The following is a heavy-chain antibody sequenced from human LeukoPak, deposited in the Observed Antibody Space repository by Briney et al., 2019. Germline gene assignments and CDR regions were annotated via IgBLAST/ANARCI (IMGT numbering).Heavy chain of an antibody. V-gene: IGHV4-34*01. D-gene: IGHD3-10*02. Sequence: SETLSLTCAVYGGSFSGYYWSWIRQPPGKGLEWIGEINHRGSTNYNPSLKSRVTISVDTSKNQFSLKLSSVTAADTAVYYCARGKSGLFGELLRGSWFDPWGQGTLVTVSS. CDR3: ARGKSGLFGELLRGSWFDP. J-gene: IGHJ5*02. CDR1: GGSFSGYY. CDR2: INHRGST.